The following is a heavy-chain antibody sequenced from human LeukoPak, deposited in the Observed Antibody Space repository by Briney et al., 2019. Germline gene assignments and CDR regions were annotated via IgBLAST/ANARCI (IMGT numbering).Heavy chain of an antibody. Sequence: SQTLSLTCTVSGGSISSGGYYWSWIRQHPGKGLEWIGYIYYGGSTYYNPSLKSRVTISVDTSKNQFSLKLSSVTAADTAVYYCARDKAAAATFDPWGQGTLVTVSS. D-gene: IGHD2-2*01. CDR1: GGSISSGGYY. CDR2: IYYGGST. CDR3: ARDKAAAATFDP. J-gene: IGHJ5*02. V-gene: IGHV4-31*03.